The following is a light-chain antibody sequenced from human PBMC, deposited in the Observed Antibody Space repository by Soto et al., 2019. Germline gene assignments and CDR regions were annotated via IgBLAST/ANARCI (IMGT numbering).Light chain of an antibody. CDR2: GAS. Sequence: EIGLTQSPGTLSLSPGERATLSCRASQSVSSSYLAWYQQKPGQAPRLLIYGASSRATGIPDRFSGSGSGTDFTLTISRLEPEDFAVYYCQQYSSSPLTFGGGTKVEIK. J-gene: IGKJ4*01. CDR1: QSVSSSY. CDR3: QQYSSSPLT. V-gene: IGKV3-20*01.